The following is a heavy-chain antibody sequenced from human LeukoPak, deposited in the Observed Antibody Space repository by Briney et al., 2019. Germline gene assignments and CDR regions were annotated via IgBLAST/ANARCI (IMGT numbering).Heavy chain of an antibody. CDR1: GYTFTDYF. CDR3: ARERQQQGEDY. CDR2: INPNSGGT. Sequence: ASVKVSCKASGYTFTDYFTHWVRQAPGQGLEWLGRINPNSGGTNYAQKFQGRVTMTRDTSLSTAYMELSSLRSDDTAAYYSARERQQQGEDYWGQGTLVTVSS. V-gene: IGHV1-2*06. D-gene: IGHD3-16*01. J-gene: IGHJ4*02.